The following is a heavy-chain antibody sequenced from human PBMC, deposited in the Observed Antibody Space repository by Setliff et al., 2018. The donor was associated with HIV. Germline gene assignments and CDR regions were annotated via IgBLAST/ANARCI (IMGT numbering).Heavy chain of an antibody. CDR1: GFTFSSYS. CDR2: ISSSSYI. V-gene: IGHV3-21*01. CDR3: ARGYCNSSNCYAIDY. D-gene: IGHD2-2*01. J-gene: IGHJ4*02. Sequence: GGSLRLSCAASGFTFSSYSMNWVRQAPGKGLEWVSSISSSSYIYYADSVKGRFTISRDNAKNSLYLQMNSLRAEDTAVYYCARGYCNSSNCYAIDYWGQGTRVTVSS.